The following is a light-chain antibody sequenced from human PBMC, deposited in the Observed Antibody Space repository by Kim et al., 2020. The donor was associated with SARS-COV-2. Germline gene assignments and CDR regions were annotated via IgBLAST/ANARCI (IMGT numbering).Light chain of an antibody. CDR2: GAS. CDR3: QQYGNSPIT. V-gene: IGKV3-20*01. Sequence: SPGERATLSCRASQSVSSIYLAWYQQKPGQAPRLLIYGASSRATGIPDRFSGSGSGTDFTLTISRREPEDFAVYYCQQYGNSPITFGQGTRLEIK. J-gene: IGKJ5*01. CDR1: QSVSSIY.